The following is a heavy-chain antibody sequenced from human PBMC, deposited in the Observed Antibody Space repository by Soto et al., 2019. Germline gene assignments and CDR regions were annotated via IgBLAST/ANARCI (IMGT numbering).Heavy chain of an antibody. J-gene: IGHJ6*02. CDR2: NYYSGIT. CDR3: ARGSSIAGLYYGIDV. CDR1: GGSISSGGYY. Sequence: QVQLQESGPGLVKPSQTLSLTCTVSGGSISSGGYYWTWIRQHPGKGLEWIGYNYYSGITYYNPSLKSRVTISLDTSKNQFSLKRSSVTAADTAVYYCARGSSIAGLYYGIDVWGQGTTVTVSS. V-gene: IGHV4-31*03. D-gene: IGHD6-6*01.